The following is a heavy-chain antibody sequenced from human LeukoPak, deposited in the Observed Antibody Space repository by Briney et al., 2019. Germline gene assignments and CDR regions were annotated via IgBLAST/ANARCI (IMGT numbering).Heavy chain of an antibody. D-gene: IGHD2-2*01. V-gene: IGHV1-2*06. CDR3: ARDCCSSTSCLFDY. CDR1: GYTFTGYH. Sequence: EASVKVSCKTSGYTFTGYHMHWVRQAPGQGLEWMGRINPNSGDTNYAQKFQGRVTMTRDTSISTAYMELSRLTSDDTAMYYCARDCCSSTSCLFDYWGQGTLVTVSS. CDR2: INPNSGDT. J-gene: IGHJ4*02.